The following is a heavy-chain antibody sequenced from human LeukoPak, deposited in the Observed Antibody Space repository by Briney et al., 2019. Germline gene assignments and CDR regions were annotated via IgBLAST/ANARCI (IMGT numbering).Heavy chain of an antibody. Sequence: GGSLRLSCAASGFTFSSYEMNWVRQAPGKGLEWVSAISGSGGSTYYADSVKGRFTISRDNSKNTLYLQMNSLRAEDTTVYYCAKATYYYGSGSYFRWGGKFDYWGQGTLVTVSS. V-gene: IGHV3-23*01. CDR2: ISGSGGST. CDR3: AKATYYYGSGSYFRWGGKFDY. J-gene: IGHJ4*02. CDR1: GFTFSSYE. D-gene: IGHD3-10*01.